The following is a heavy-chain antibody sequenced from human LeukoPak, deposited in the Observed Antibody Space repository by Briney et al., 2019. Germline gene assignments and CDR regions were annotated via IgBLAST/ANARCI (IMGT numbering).Heavy chain of an antibody. CDR3: ARVRGVTTTREDY. CDR1: GFTFSSYS. J-gene: IGHJ4*02. D-gene: IGHD4-11*01. Sequence: PGGSLRLSCAASGFTFSSYSMNWVRQAPGKGLEWVSYISSSSTIYYADSVKGRFTISRDNAKNSLYLQMNSLRAEDTAVYYCARVRGVTTTREDYWGQGTLVTVSS. CDR2: ISSSSTI. V-gene: IGHV3-48*01.